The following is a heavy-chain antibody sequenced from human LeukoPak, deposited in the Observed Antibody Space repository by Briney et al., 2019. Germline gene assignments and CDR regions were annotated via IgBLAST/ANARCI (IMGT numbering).Heavy chain of an antibody. V-gene: IGHV3-21*01. J-gene: IGHJ5*02. CDR1: GFTLSNYD. D-gene: IGHD2-2*01. CDR3: ARADCSSSTCYLRRSWFDP. CDR2: ISTSSRYI. Sequence: GGSLRLSCAAYGFTLSNYDMNWVRQAPGKGLEWVSSISTSSRYIYYKDSVRGRFTISRDDAKNSLYLEMNSLRAEDTAVYYCARADCSSSTCYLRRSWFDPWGQGTLVTVSS.